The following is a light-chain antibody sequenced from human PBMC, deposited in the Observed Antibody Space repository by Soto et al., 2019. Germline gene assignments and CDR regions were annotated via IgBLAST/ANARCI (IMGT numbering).Light chain of an antibody. J-gene: IGLJ1*01. V-gene: IGLV2-14*01. Sequence: QSVLTQPASVSGSPGQSITISCTGTSSDVGGYNYVSWYQQHPGKAPKLMIYDVSNRPSGVSNRFSGSKSGNTASLTISGLQAEDEADYYCSSYTSISTLGFGTGTKLTVL. CDR1: SSDVGGYNY. CDR3: SSYTSISTLG. CDR2: DVS.